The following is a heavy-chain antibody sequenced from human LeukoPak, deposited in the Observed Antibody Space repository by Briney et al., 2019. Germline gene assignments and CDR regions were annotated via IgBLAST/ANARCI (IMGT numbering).Heavy chain of an antibody. V-gene: IGHV3-15*01. Sequence: GGSLRLSCAASGFTFNNAWMSWVRQAPGKGLEWVGRIKSKTDGGTTDYVAPVKGRFTISRDDSKNTLSLQMNSLKTEDTAVYYCTASVPYLDYWGQGTLVTVSS. CDR1: GFTFNNAW. CDR3: TASVPYLDY. CDR2: IKSKTDGGTT. J-gene: IGHJ4*02.